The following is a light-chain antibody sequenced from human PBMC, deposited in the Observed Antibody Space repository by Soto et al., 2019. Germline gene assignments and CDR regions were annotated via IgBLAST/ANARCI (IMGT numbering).Light chain of an antibody. Sequence: DIQMTQSPSSVSASVGDRVTITCRASQGVSTWLAWYQQKPGKAPNLLIYTASSLQSGVPSRFSGSGSGTDFTLTISSLQPDDFATYYCQQLFDSPITFGQGTRLEIK. J-gene: IGKJ5*01. V-gene: IGKV1-12*01. CDR2: TAS. CDR1: QGVSTW. CDR3: QQLFDSPIT.